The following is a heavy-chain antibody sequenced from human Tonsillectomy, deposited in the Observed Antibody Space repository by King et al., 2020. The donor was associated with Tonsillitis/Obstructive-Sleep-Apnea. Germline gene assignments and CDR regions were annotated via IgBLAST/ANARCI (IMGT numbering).Heavy chain of an antibody. D-gene: IGHD3-10*01. CDR3: ARDGPNYYGLGIHYYGMDV. CDR1: GFSFSSYW. Sequence: VQLVESGGDLVQPGGSLRLSCAASGFSFSSYWMTWVRQAPGKGLEWVANIKQDGSEKFYVDSVKGRFTISRDNAKNSLYLKMNSLRAEDTAVYYCARDGPNYYGLGIHYYGMDVWGQGTTVTVSS. J-gene: IGHJ6*02. V-gene: IGHV3-7*03. CDR2: IKQDGSEK.